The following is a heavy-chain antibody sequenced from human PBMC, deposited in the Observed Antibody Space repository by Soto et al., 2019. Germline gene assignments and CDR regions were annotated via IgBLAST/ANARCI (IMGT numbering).Heavy chain of an antibody. Sequence: SETLSLTCAVYGGSFSGYYWSWIRQPPGKGLEWIGEINHSGSTNYNPALKSRVTISVDTSKNQFSLKLSSVTAADTAVYYCARVSLSRTYYYDSSGYPDYWGQGTLVTVSS. D-gene: IGHD3-22*01. CDR2: INHSGST. CDR3: ARVSLSRTYYYDSSGYPDY. J-gene: IGHJ4*02. CDR1: GGSFSGYY. V-gene: IGHV4-34*01.